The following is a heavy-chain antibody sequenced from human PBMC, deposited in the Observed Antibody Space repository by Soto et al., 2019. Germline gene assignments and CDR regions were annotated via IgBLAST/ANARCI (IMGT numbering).Heavy chain of an antibody. D-gene: IGHD3-22*01. V-gene: IGHV1-3*01. CDR2: INAGNGNT. CDR1: GYTFTSYA. Sequence: ASVKVSCKASGYTFTSYAMHRVRQAPGQRLEWMGWINAGNGNTKYSQKFQGRVTITRDTSASTAYMELSSLRSEDTAVYYCARALSPRKYDSSGYSDFDYWGQGTLVTVSS. CDR3: ARALSPRKYDSSGYSDFDY. J-gene: IGHJ4*02.